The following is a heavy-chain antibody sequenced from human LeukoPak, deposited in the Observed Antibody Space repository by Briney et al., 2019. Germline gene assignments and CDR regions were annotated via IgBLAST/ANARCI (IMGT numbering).Heavy chain of an antibody. CDR2: ISSSGSTI. J-gene: IGHJ6*02. D-gene: IGHD6-13*01. CDR1: GFTFSDYY. V-gene: IGHV3-11*01. CDR3: ARDYSSSWRYYYYGMDV. Sequence: PGGSLRLSCAASGFTFSDYYMSWIRQAPGNGLEWVSYISSSGSTIYYADSVKGRFTISRDNAKNSLYLQMNSLRAEDTAVYYCARDYSSSWRYYYYGMDVWGQGTTVTVSS.